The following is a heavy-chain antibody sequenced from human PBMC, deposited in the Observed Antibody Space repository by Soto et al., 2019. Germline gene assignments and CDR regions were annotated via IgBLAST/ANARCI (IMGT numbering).Heavy chain of an antibody. Sequence: EVKRVESGGGLDQPGGSLRLSCAASGFTFSSYWMSWLRQAPGKGLEWVANIKQDGSEKYYVDSVKGRFTISRDNAKNSLYLQMNSLRAEDTAVYYCARDQVAGIAAAGTGIDYWGQGTLVTVSS. CDR3: ARDQVAGIAAAGTGIDY. V-gene: IGHV3-7*01. D-gene: IGHD6-13*01. CDR1: GFTFSSYW. CDR2: IKQDGSEK. J-gene: IGHJ4*02.